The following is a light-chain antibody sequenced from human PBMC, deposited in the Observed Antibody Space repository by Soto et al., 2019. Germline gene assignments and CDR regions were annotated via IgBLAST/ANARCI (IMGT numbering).Light chain of an antibody. CDR2: EVS. J-gene: IGLJ1*01. CDR1: SSDVGGYNY. Sequence: QSLRGQPASVSGSPGNSITISCTGTSSDVGGYNYVSWYQQHPGKAPKLVIYEVSNRPSGVSNRFSGSKSGNTASLTISGLQAEDEADYYCSSYTSSRTLYAFGTGTKVTVL. CDR3: SSYTSSRTLYA. V-gene: IGLV2-14*01.